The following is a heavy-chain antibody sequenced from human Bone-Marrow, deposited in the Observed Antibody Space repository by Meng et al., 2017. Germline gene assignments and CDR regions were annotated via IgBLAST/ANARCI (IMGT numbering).Heavy chain of an antibody. Sequence: ASVKVSCKASGYTFTSYAMHWVRQAPGQRLEWMGWINAGNGNTKYSQKFQGRVTITRDTSASTAYMELGSLRSEDTAVYYCARTTATFLYYYYYGMDVWGQGTTVTVSS. CDR2: INAGNGNT. CDR3: ARTTATFLYYYYYGMDV. CDR1: GYTFTSYA. D-gene: IGHD4-17*01. V-gene: IGHV1-3*01. J-gene: IGHJ6*02.